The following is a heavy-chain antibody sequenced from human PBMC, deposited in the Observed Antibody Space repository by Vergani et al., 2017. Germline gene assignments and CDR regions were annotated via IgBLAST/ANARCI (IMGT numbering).Heavy chain of an antibody. CDR3: ARDRQYDFWSGYQSYYYGMDV. V-gene: IGHV3-7*01. J-gene: IGHJ6*02. Sequence: EVQLVESGGGLVKPGGSLRLSCAASGFTFSSYGMHWVRQAPGKGLEWVANIKQDGSEKYYVDSVKGRFTISRDNAKNSLYLQMKSLRAEDTAVYYCARDRQYDFWSGYQSYYYGMDVWGQGTTVTVAS. CDR2: IKQDGSEK. CDR1: GFTFSSYG. D-gene: IGHD3-3*01.